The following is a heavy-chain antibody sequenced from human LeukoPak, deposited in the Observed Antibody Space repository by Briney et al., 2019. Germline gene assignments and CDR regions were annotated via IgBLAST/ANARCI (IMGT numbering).Heavy chain of an antibody. V-gene: IGHV1-69*06. Sequence: ASVKVSCKASGGTFSSYAISWVRQAPGQGLEWMGGIIPIFGTANYAQKFQGRVTITADKSTSTAYMELSSLRSEDTAVYYCASGTLSSSCHPFFFCYYYMDVWGKGTTVTVSS. CDR1: GGTFSSYA. D-gene: IGHD6-13*01. CDR3: ASGTLSSSCHPFFFCYYYMDV. CDR2: IIPIFGTA. J-gene: IGHJ6*03.